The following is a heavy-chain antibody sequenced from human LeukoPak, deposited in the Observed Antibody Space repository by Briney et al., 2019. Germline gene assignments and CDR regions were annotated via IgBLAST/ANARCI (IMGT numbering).Heavy chain of an antibody. Sequence: SETLSLTCTVSGGSINSATYYWGWIRQPPGKGLEWIGTIYSSGSTSYTPSLESRVTMSVDTSKNQFFLKPTSVTAADTAVYYCARALAYCAGNCVTDYFDYWGQGALVTVSS. CDR2: IYSSGST. V-gene: IGHV4-39*01. CDR3: ARALAYCAGNCVTDYFDY. J-gene: IGHJ4*02. CDR1: GGSINSATYY. D-gene: IGHD2-21*01.